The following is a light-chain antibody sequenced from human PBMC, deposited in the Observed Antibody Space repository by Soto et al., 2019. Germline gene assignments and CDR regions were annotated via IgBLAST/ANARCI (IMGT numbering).Light chain of an antibody. Sequence: TQSPSSLSASVGDRVTITCRTSQTTSGKYLAWYQQKPGQAPRLLIYGASSRATGIPDRFSGSGSGTDFTLTISRLEPEDFAVYYCQQYGSSPPLSFGGG. CDR2: GAS. CDR3: QQYGSSPPLS. V-gene: IGKV3-20*01. J-gene: IGKJ4*01. CDR1: QTTSGKY.